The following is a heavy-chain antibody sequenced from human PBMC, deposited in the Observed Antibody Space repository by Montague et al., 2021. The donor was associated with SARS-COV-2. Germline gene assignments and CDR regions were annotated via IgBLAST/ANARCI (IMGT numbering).Heavy chain of an antibody. CDR1: GFPFSSYW. J-gene: IGHJ6*03. D-gene: IGHD3-3*01. Sequence: SPSLSLSASGFPFSSYWMSWVRQAPGKGLEWVANIKQDGSEKYYVDSVKGRFTISRDNAKNSLYLQMNSLRAEDTAVYYCARDRGSYYDFWSGYWYMDVWGKGTTVTVSS. CDR3: ARDRGSYYDFWSGYWYMDV. CDR2: IKQDGSEK. V-gene: IGHV3-7*01.